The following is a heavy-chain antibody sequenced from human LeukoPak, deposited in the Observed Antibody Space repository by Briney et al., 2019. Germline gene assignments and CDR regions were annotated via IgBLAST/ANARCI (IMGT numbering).Heavy chain of an antibody. V-gene: IGHV3-20*04. D-gene: IGHD3-9*01. CDR3: ARDRGLRYFDWLSSYYYYYYMDV. Sequence: GGSLRLSCAASGFTFDDYGMSWVRQAPGKGLEWVSGINWSGISIGYADSVRGRFTISRDNAKNTLYLQMNSLRAEDTAVYYCARDRGLRYFDWLSSYYYYYYMDVWGKGTTVTISS. CDR1: GFTFDDYG. CDR2: INWSGISI. J-gene: IGHJ6*03.